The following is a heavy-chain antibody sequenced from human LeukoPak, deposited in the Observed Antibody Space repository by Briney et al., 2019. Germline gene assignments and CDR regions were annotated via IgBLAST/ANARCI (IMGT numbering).Heavy chain of an antibody. CDR2: MNTNTGNP. Sequence: GASVKVSCKASGYTFTSNAINWVRQAPGQGLEWMGWMNTNTGNPTYAQGFTGRFVFSLDTSVSTAYLQISSLKAEDTALYYCAKGYRTGRWLPLDYWGQGTLVTVSS. CDR1: GYTFTSNA. V-gene: IGHV7-4-1*02. D-gene: IGHD5-24*01. CDR3: AKGYRTGRWLPLDY. J-gene: IGHJ4*02.